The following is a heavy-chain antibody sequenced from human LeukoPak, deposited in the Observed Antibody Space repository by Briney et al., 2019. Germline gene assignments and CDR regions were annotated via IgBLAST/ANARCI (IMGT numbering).Heavy chain of an antibody. Sequence: GGSLRLPCADSGFTFSIYWMHWVRQAPGKGLVWVSRINSDGSSTGYADSVKGRFTISRDNAKNTLYLQMNSLRAEDTAVYYCARDEDWSGYYGAFDIWGQGTIVTVSS. CDR3: ARDEDWSGYYGAFDI. J-gene: IGHJ3*02. CDR1: GFTFSIYW. D-gene: IGHD3-3*01. V-gene: IGHV3-74*01. CDR2: INSDGSST.